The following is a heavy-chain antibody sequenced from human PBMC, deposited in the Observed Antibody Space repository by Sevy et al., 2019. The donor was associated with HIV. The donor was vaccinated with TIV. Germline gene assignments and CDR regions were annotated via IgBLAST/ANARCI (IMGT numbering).Heavy chain of an antibody. J-gene: IGHJ5*02. Sequence: SETLSLTCAVYGGSFSGYYWNWIRRSPGKGLEWIGGLNHSGSTHYNPSLKSRVTISVDTSKNQFSLRLNSVTAADTAVYYCARAPPVVVVPGAPSWFDPWGQGTLVTVSS. CDR1: GGSFSGYY. CDR3: ARAPPVVVVPGAPSWFDP. D-gene: IGHD2-2*01. V-gene: IGHV4-34*01. CDR2: LNHSGST.